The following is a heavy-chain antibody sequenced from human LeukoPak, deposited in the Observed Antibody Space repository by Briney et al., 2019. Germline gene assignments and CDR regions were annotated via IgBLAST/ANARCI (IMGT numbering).Heavy chain of an antibody. J-gene: IGHJ5*02. Sequence: SETLFLTCTVSGGSISSYYWSWIRQPPGKGLEWIGYIYTSGSTNYNPSLKSRVTISVDTSKNQFSLKLSSVTAADTAVYYCARPEVPGYWFDPWGQGTLVTVSS. V-gene: IGHV4-4*09. CDR2: IYTSGST. CDR3: ARPEVPGYWFDP. CDR1: GGSISSYY.